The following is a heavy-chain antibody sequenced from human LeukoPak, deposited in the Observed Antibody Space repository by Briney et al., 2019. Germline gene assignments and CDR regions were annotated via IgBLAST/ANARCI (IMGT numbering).Heavy chain of an antibody. J-gene: IGHJ4*01. CDR2: ISYDGNYK. V-gene: IGHV3-30*18. CDR3: AKAASGSSYNYFDY. CDR1: GITISSYG. Sequence: PGGSLRLSCAPSGITISSYGMHWVRQAPGKGLDWVAVISYDGNYKYYADSVKGRFTISKDISKNTLYLEMNSLRAEDTAVYYCAKAASGSSYNYFDYWGHGTLVTVSS. D-gene: IGHD3-10*01.